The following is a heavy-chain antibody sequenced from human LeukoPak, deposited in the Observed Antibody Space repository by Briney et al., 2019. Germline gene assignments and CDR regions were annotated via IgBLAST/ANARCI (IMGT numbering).Heavy chain of an antibody. Sequence: ASVKVSCKASGYTFTSYDINWVRQATGQGLEWMGWMNPNSGNTGYAQKFQGRVTITRNTPISTAYMELNSLRSEDTAVYYCARTHSSSWLYYYYYYMDVWGKGTTVTVSS. J-gene: IGHJ6*03. D-gene: IGHD6-13*01. CDR3: ARTHSSSWLYYYYYYMDV. CDR2: MNPNSGNT. CDR1: GYTFTSYD. V-gene: IGHV1-8*03.